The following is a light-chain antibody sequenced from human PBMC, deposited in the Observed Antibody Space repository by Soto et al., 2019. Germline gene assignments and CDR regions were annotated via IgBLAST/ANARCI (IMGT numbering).Light chain of an antibody. CDR2: AAS. Sequence: DIQMTQSPSSLSVSVGDRVTMTCRSSETISTSLNWYQVKPGKAPKLLIYAASTLQDGVPSRFSGSGSGTDFTLTISRLEPEDFAVYYCQQYGSSWTFGQGTKVDIK. V-gene: IGKV1-39*01. J-gene: IGKJ1*01. CDR3: QQYGSSWT. CDR1: ETISTS.